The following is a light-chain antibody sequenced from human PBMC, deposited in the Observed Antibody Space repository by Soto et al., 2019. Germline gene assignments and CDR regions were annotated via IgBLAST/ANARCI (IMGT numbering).Light chain of an antibody. CDR1: WSNIGNNA. CDR2: YDD. J-gene: IGLJ2*01. V-gene: IGLV1-36*01. CDR3: AVWDDNLNGVV. Sequence: QSVLTQPPSVSEAPRQRVTISCSGSWSNIGNNAVNWYQQLPGKAPKLLIYYDDLLSSGVSDRFSGSKSGTSASLAISGLQSEVEADYYCAVWDDNLNGVVFGGGTKLTVL.